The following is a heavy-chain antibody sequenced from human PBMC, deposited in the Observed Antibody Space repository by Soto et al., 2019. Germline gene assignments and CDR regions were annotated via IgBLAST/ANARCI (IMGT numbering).Heavy chain of an antibody. J-gene: IGHJ5*02. D-gene: IGHD2-21*02. Sequence: QVQLVESGGGVLQPGRSLRLSCADSGLTFSTYGMHWVCQAPGKGLEWVAVISSDGSNKYYTDSVKGRFTISRDNSKNSLVLQINSLRAEDTAVCHCVKGNLVYGGADCYINWFDTWGQGTLVTVSS. CDR3: VKGNLVYGGADCYINWFDT. CDR2: ISSDGSNK. V-gene: IGHV3-30*18. CDR1: GLTFSTYG.